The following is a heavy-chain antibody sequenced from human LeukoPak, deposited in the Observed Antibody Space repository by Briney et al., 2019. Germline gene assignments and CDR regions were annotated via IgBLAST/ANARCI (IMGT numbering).Heavy chain of an antibody. D-gene: IGHD6-19*01. CDR3: ARANSGGFYDL. Sequence: PGGSLRLSCVASGFTFRSHDMDWVRQATGKILEWVSAISTAGDTYYPGSVRGRFTISRENAKNSLYLQMNSLRAGDTAVYYCARANSGGFYDLWGRGTLVTVFS. V-gene: IGHV3-13*04. J-gene: IGHJ2*01. CDR1: GFTFRSHD. CDR2: ISTAGDT.